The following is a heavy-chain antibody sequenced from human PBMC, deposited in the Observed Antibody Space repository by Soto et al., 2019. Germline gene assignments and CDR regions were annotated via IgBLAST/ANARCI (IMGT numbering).Heavy chain of an antibody. V-gene: IGHV5-51*01. J-gene: IGHJ6*02. CDR1: GYTFTNYW. CDR2: IYPGDSDT. CDR3: AASIFYYGMDV. Sequence: GESLKISCKGSGYTFTNYWIGWVRQMPGKGPEWMGIIYPGDSDTKYNPSFQGQVTVSADKSITTTYLQWSSLKASDTAIYYCAASIFYYGMDVWGQGTTVTVSS.